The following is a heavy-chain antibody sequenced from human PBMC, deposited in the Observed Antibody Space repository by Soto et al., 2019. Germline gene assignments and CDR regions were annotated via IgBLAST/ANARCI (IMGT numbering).Heavy chain of an antibody. V-gene: IGHV3-74*01. CDR2: LNSDGSST. J-gene: IGHJ6*02. CDR3: ASLYYDFWSGYYTGEVDYYGMDV. Sequence: EVQLVESGGGLVQPGGSLRLSCAASGFTFSSYWMHWVRQAPGKGLVWVSRLNSDGSSTSYADSVKGRFTISRDNAKNTLYLQMNSLRAEDTAVYYCASLYYDFWSGYYTGEVDYYGMDVWGQGTTVTVSS. D-gene: IGHD3-3*01. CDR1: GFTFSSYW.